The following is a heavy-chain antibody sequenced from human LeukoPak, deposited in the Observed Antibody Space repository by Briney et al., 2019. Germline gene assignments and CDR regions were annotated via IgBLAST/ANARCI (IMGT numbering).Heavy chain of an antibody. J-gene: IGHJ5*02. CDR1: GYTFTSYG. Sequence: ASVKVSCAASGYTFTSYGISWVRQAPGQGLEWMGWISAYNGNTNYAQKLQGRVTMTTDTSTSTAYMELRSLRSDDTAVYYCARVAHLTGTTWFDPWGQGTLVTVSS. D-gene: IGHD1-7*01. CDR3: ARVAHLTGTTWFDP. CDR2: ISAYNGNT. V-gene: IGHV1-18*01.